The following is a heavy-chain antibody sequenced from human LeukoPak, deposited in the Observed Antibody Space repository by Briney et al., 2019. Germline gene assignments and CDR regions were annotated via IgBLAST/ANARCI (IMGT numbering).Heavy chain of an antibody. Sequence: ASVKVSCKASGYTFTGYYMHWVRQAPGQGLEWMGWINPNSGGTNYAQKFQGRVTMTRDTSISTAYMELSRLRSDDTAVYYCARGRDGYFHYFDYWGQGTLVTVSS. D-gene: IGHD5-24*01. J-gene: IGHJ4*02. CDR1: GYTFTGYY. CDR3: ARGRDGYFHYFDY. V-gene: IGHV1-2*02. CDR2: INPNSGGT.